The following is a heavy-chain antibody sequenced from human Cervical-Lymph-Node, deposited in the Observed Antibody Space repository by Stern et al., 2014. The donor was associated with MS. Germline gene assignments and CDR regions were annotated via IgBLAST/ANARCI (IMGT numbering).Heavy chain of an antibody. CDR1: GYTFTSYY. Sequence: QMQLVQYGAEVKKPGASVKVSCKASGYTFTSYYMHWVRQAPGQGLEWMGIINPSGGSTSYAQKFQGRVTMTRDTSTSTVYMELSSLRSEDTAVYYCARVGYYDSSGYYSHRSFDYWGQGTLVTVSS. J-gene: IGHJ4*02. CDR3: ARVGYYDSSGYYSHRSFDY. V-gene: IGHV1-46*01. D-gene: IGHD3-22*01. CDR2: INPSGGST.